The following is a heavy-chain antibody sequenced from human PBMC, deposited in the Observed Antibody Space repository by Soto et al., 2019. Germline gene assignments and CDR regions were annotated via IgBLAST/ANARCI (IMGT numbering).Heavy chain of an antibody. CDR1: GFTFSSYA. D-gene: IGHD2-2*01. Sequence: EVQLLESGGGLVQPGGSLRLSCAASGFTFSSYAMSWVRQAPGKGLEWVLLISGSGCGTYYADSVKGRFTISRDNSYKTLYLQMNSLRAEDTAVYYCAKHAAAAAPDYWGQGTLVTVSS. J-gene: IGHJ4*02. V-gene: IGHV3-23*01. CDR3: AKHAAAAAPDY. CDR2: ISGSGCGT.